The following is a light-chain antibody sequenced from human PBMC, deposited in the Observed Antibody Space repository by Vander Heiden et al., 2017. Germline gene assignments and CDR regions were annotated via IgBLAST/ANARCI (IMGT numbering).Light chain of an antibody. CDR3: QQSNSFPYT. J-gene: IGKJ2*01. V-gene: IGKV1-12*01. CDR1: QGISSW. CDR2: AAS. Sequence: DIQITQSPSSLSASVGDIVTIPCRASQGISSWLAWYQQKPGKAPKLLIYAASRLQSGLPSRFSGSASGTDFTLTISILHPEDFATYYCQQSNSFPYTFGQGTKLEIK.